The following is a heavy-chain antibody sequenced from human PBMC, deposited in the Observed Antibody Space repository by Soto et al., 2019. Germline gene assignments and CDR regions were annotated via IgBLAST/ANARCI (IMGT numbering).Heavy chain of an antibody. V-gene: IGHV2-70*13. CDR1: GFSLTSPGMC. Sequence: ESGPTLVNPTETLTLTCTFTGFSLTSPGMCVIWIRQSPGKALEWLALIERDDDDKYYSTSLKTRLTISKDTRKNQVVLTMANMEPSDTATYYCARSIRGPRRFNGMDVWGQGTTVTVSS. D-gene: IGHD1-20*01. J-gene: IGHJ6*02. CDR2: IERDDDDK. CDR3: ARSIRGPRRFNGMDV.